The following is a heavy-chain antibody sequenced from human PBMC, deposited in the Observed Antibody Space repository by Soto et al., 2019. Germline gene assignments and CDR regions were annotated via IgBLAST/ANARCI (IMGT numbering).Heavy chain of an antibody. D-gene: IGHD3-16*02. CDR2: INPNSGGT. CDR3: ARGFLGELSIRDDAFDI. CDR1: GYTFTGYY. V-gene: IGHV1-2*04. Sequence: QVQLVQSGAEVKKPGASVKVSCKASGYTFTGYYMHWVRQAPGQGLEWMGWINPNSGGTNYAQKFQGWVTMTRDTSISTAYMELSRLRSDGTAVYYCARGFLGELSIRDDAFDIWGQGTMVTVSS. J-gene: IGHJ3*02.